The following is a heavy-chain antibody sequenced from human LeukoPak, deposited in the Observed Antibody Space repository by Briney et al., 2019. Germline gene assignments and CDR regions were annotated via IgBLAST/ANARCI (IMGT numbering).Heavy chain of an antibody. J-gene: IGHJ4*02. CDR3: ASVYSGYDPYYFDY. Sequence: GGSLRLSCAASGFTFSSYWMSWVRQAPGKGLEWVANIKQDGSEKYYVDSVKGRFTISRDNANNSLYLQMNSLRAEDTAVYYCASVYSGYDPYYFDYWGQGTLVTVSS. D-gene: IGHD5-12*01. CDR2: IKQDGSEK. V-gene: IGHV3-7*01. CDR1: GFTFSSYW.